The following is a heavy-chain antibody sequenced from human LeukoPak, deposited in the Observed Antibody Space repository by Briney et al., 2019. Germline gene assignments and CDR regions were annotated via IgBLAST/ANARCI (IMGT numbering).Heavy chain of an antibody. D-gene: IGHD1-26*01. CDR1: GYTFNNYY. CDR2: INPSGGGT. CDR3: ARGYSGSYLIDY. J-gene: IGHJ4*02. Sequence: ASVKVSCKASGYTFNNYYMYWVRQAPGQGLEWMGMINPSGGGTSYAQKFQGRVTMTRDTSTRTVYMEVSSLKPEDTAVYYCARGYSGSYLIDYWGQGTLVTVSS. V-gene: IGHV1-46*02.